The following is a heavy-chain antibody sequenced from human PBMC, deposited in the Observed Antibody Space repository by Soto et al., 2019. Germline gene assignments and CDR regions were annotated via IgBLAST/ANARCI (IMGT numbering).Heavy chain of an antibody. CDR1: GFTFSSYE. J-gene: IGHJ4*02. CDR2: ISSSGSTI. V-gene: IGHV3-48*03. CDR3: ARGYSSSSFDY. Sequence: GGSLRLSCAASGFTFSSYEMNWVRQAPGKGLEWVSYISSSGSTIYYADSVKGRFTISRDNAKNSLYLQMNSLRAEDTAFYYCARGYSSSSFDYWGQGTLVTFSS. D-gene: IGHD6-6*01.